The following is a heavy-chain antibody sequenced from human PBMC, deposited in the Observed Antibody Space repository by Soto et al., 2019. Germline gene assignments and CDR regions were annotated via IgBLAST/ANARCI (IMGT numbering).Heavy chain of an antibody. D-gene: IGHD2-2*01. J-gene: IGHJ6*02. CDR3: ARGDIVVVPAAIGGYYYYGMDV. CDR1: GGSISSGGYY. CDR2: IYYSGST. Sequence: PSETLSLTCPVSGGSISSGGYYWSWIRQHPGQGLEWTGYIYYSGSTYYNPSLKSRVTISVDTSKNQFSLKLSSVTAADTAVYYCARGDIVVVPAAIGGYYYYGMDVWGQGTTVTVSS. V-gene: IGHV4-31*03.